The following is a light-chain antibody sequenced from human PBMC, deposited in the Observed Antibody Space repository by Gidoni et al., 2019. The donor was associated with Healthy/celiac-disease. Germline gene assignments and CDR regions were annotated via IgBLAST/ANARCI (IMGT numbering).Light chain of an antibody. CDR3: QQYYSTPIT. Sequence: DIQITQSPSSLSASVGDRVTITCRASQGISNSLAWYQQKPGKAPKLLLYAASRLESGVPSRFSGSGSGTDYTLTISSLQPEDFATYYCQQYYSTPITFDQGTRLEIK. CDR1: QGISNS. V-gene: IGKV1-NL1*01. J-gene: IGKJ5*01. CDR2: AAS.